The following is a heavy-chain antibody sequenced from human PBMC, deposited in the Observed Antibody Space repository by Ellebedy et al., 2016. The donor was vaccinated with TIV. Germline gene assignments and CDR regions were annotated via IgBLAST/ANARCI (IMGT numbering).Heavy chain of an antibody. Sequence: MPSETLSLTCTVSGGSISSSSYYWGWIRQPPGKGLEGIGSIYYSGSNYYNPSLKSRVTISVDTSKNQFSLKLSSVTAADTAVYYCARLVPKVVAAIRLVYFDYWGQGTLVTVSS. CDR1: GGSISSSSYY. D-gene: IGHD2-15*01. J-gene: IGHJ4*02. CDR2: IYYSGSN. V-gene: IGHV4-39*01. CDR3: ARLVPKVVAAIRLVYFDY.